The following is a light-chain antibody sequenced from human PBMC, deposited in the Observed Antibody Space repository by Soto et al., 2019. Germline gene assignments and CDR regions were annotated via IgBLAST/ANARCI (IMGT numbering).Light chain of an antibody. CDR3: QSYDSSLSASYV. CDR2: GNS. Sequence: QSVLKQPPSGSGAPGRRVSISSTRSSSNIGAGYDVHWYQQLPGTAPKLLIYGNSNRPSGVPDRFSGSKSGTSASLAITGLQAEDEADYYCQSYDSSLSASYVFGTGTKVTVL. V-gene: IGLV1-40*01. J-gene: IGLJ1*01. CDR1: SSNIGAGYD.